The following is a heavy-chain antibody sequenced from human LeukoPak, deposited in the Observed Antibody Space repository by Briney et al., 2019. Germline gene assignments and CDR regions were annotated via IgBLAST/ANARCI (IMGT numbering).Heavy chain of an antibody. CDR1: GFTFNA. V-gene: IGHV3-23*01. Sequence: PGGSLRLSCAASGFTFNAMSWVRQAPGKGLEWVSVISGSGGTTYYADSVKGRFTISRDNSKNSLYLQMNSLRAEDTAVYSCARDPAPDYWGQETLVTVSS. CDR3: ARDPAPDY. J-gene: IGHJ4*02. CDR2: ISGSGGTT.